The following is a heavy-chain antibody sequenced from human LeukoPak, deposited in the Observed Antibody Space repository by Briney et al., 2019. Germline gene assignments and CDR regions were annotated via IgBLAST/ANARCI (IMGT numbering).Heavy chain of an antibody. CDR3: ARAPILYEELDY. Sequence: ASVKVPCKASGYTFTSYGISWVRQAPGQGLEWMGWISAYNGNTNYAQKLQGRVTMTTDTSTSTAYMELRSLRSDDTAVYYCARAPILYEELDYWGQGTLVTVSS. CDR2: ISAYNGNT. CDR1: GYTFTSYG. D-gene: IGHD2-8*01. J-gene: IGHJ4*02. V-gene: IGHV1-18*01.